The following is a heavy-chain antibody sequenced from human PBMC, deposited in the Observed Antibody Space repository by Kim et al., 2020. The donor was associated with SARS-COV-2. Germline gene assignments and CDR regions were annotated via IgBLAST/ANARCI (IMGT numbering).Heavy chain of an antibody. J-gene: IGHJ5*02. Sequence: SVKGRFTVSRDNDKNSLSQDMNSRRAEDTAVYYCARPRSCGWYCCLDAWGQGTLVTVSS. CDR3: ARPRSCGWYCCLDA. D-gene: IGHD6-19*01. V-gene: IGHV3-11*03.